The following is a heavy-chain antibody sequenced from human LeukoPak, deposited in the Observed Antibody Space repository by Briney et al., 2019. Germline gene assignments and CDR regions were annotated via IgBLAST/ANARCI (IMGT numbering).Heavy chain of an antibody. Sequence: SETLSLTCTVSGGSISSSSYYWGWIRQPPGKGLERIGSIYYSGSTYYNPSLKSRVTISVDTSKNQFSLKLSSVTAADTAVYYCAREELSGYVAWFDPWGQGTLVTVSS. CDR3: AREELSGYVAWFDP. CDR1: GGSISSSSYY. J-gene: IGHJ5*02. D-gene: IGHD5-12*01. V-gene: IGHV4-39*02. CDR2: IYYSGST.